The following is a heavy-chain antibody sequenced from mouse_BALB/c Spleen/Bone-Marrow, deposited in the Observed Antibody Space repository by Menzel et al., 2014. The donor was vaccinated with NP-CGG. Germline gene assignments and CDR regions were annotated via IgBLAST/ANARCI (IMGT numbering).Heavy chain of an antibody. Sequence: EVQRVESGGGLVQPGGSLRLSCAPSGFTFNDYYMNWVRQPPGMALEWLGFIRNKANGYTTDYSTSVKGRFTISRDNSQNILYLQMNTLRTEDSATYYCARDVGRLFFDVWGAGTTVTVSS. J-gene: IGHJ1*01. CDR3: ARDVGRLFFDV. CDR1: GFTFNDYY. V-gene: IGHV7-3*02. D-gene: IGHD3-3*01. CDR2: IRNKANGYTT.